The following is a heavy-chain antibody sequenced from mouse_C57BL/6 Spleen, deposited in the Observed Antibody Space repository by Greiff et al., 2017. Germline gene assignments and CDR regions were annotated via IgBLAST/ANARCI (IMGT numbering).Heavy chain of an antibody. CDR2: IDPSDSYT. J-gene: IGHJ4*01. CDR3: ARSIRDDYDYYAMDY. Sequence: QVQLQQPGAELVMPGASVKLSCKASGYTFTSYWMHWVKQRPGQGLEWIGEIDPSDSYTNYNQKFKGKSTLTVDKSSGTAYMQLSSLTSEDSAVYYCARSIRDDYDYYAMDYWGQGTSVTVSS. V-gene: IGHV1-69*01. CDR1: GYTFTSYW. D-gene: IGHD2-4*01.